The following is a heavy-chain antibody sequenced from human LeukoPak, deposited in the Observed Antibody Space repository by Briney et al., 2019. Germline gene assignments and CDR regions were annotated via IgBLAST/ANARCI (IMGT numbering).Heavy chain of an antibody. CDR1: GFTFSSYP. CDR3: AGLRSSGWYDY. CDR2: ISYDGSNK. Sequence: GGSLRLSCAASGFTFSSYPMHWVRQAPGKGLEWVAVISYDGSNKYYADSVKGRFTISRDNSKNTLYLQMNGLRAEDTAVYYCAGLRSSGWYDYWGQGTLVTVSS. J-gene: IGHJ4*02. D-gene: IGHD6-19*01. V-gene: IGHV3-30*14.